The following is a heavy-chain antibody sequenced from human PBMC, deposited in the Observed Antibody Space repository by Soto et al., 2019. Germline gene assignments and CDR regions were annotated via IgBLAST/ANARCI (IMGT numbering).Heavy chain of an antibody. Sequence: ASVKVSCKASGYTFTSYTIHWVRQAPGQRPEWMGWINAGNGKTKYSPRIQDRVNITRDTSASTVYMVLSSLKSEDTAIYYCAGDKAPNKYDSTWSYDYWGQGSLVTVSS. CDR3: AGDKAPNKYDSTWSYDY. CDR1: GYTFTSYT. D-gene: IGHD6-13*01. V-gene: IGHV1-3*01. CDR2: INAGNGKT. J-gene: IGHJ4*02.